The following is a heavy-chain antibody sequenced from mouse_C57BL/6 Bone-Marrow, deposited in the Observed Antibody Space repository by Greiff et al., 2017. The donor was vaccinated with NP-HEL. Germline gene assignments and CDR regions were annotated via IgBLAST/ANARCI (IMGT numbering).Heavy chain of an antibody. J-gene: IGHJ3*01. D-gene: IGHD2-2*01. CDR1: GFNIKDYY. V-gene: IGHV14-2*01. CDR3: ARVPLMVTTAWFAY. Sequence: VQLQQSGAEPVKPGASVKLSCTASGFNIKDYYMHWVKQRTEQGLEWIGRIDPEDGETKYAQKFPGKATITADTSSNTAYLQLITLTSEDTAVYDCARVPLMVTTAWFAYWGQGTLVTVSA. CDR2: IDPEDGET.